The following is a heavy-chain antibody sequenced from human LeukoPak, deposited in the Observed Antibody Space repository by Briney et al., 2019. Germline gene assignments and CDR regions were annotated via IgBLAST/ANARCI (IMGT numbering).Heavy chain of an antibody. V-gene: IGHV4-4*09. D-gene: IGHD3-10*01. CDR2: IYTSGRT. J-gene: IGHJ4*02. Sequence: SETLSLSCTVSGGSISSYYWSWIRQPPGQGLEWIGYIYTSGRTNYNPSLKSRVTISVDTSKNQFSLKLSSVTAADTAVYYCARRKTYYYEYWGQGTLVTVSS. CDR3: ARRKTYYYEY. CDR1: GGSISSYY.